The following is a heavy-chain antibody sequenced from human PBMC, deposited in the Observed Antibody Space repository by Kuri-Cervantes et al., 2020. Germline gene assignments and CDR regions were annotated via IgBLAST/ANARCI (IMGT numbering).Heavy chain of an antibody. D-gene: IGHD5-18*01. CDR3: ARAPRRGYGYGTTYYFDY. Sequence: SETLSLTCTVSGGSISSSSYSWNWIRQPPGMGLEWIGYVYHTGSTYYSPPLKSRATISVDRSKNQFSLRVSFVTAADTAVYYCARAPRRGYGYGTTYYFDYWGQGTLVTVSS. CDR1: GGSISSSSYS. J-gene: IGHJ4*02. CDR2: VYHTGST. V-gene: IGHV4-30-2*01.